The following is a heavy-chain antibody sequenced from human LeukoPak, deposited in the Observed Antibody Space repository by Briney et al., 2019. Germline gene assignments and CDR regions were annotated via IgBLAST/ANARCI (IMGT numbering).Heavy chain of an antibody. CDR1: GFTFDDYA. CDR2: ISGDGGST. Sequence: PGGSLRLSCAASGFTFDDYAMHWVRQAPGKGLEWVSLISGDGGSTYYADSVKGRFTISRGNSKNSLYLQMNSLRTEDTALYYCAKGYSSSWYGDYWGQGTLVTVSS. J-gene: IGHJ4*02. V-gene: IGHV3-43*02. D-gene: IGHD6-13*01. CDR3: AKGYSSSWYGDY.